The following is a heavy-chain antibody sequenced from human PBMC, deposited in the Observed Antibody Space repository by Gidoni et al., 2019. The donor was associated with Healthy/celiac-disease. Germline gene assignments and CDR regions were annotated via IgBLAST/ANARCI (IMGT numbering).Heavy chain of an antibody. CDR3: ARNWGAAAGTVDY. CDR2: INHSGST. D-gene: IGHD6-13*01. V-gene: IGHV4-34*01. Sequence: GEINHSGSTNYNPSLKSRVTISVDTSKNQFSLKLSSVTAADTAVYYCARNWGAAAGTVDYWGQGTLVTVSS. J-gene: IGHJ4*02.